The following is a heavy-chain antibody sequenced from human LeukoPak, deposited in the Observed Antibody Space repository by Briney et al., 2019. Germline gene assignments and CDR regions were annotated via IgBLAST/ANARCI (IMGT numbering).Heavy chain of an antibody. V-gene: IGHV3-43*01. Sequence: GGSLRLSCAASGFTFYDYTMHWVRQAPGKGLEWVSLISWDGGSTYCADSVKGRFTISRDNSKNSLYLQMNSLRTEDTALYYCAKGFGGDGYNGDHFDYWGQGTLVTVSS. CDR3: AKGFGGDGYNGDHFDY. CDR1: GFTFYDYT. D-gene: IGHD5-24*01. J-gene: IGHJ4*02. CDR2: ISWDGGST.